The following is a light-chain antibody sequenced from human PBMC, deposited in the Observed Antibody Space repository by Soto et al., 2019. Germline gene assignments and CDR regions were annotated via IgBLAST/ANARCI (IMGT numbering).Light chain of an antibody. CDR2: AAS. CDR1: QDIAIY. J-gene: IGKJ1*01. V-gene: IGKV1-39*01. Sequence: DIPMTQSPSTLSASVGDRVTITCRASQDIAIYLAWYQQKPGEAPKLLIYAASTLYGGVPSRFSGRGSGTDFTLTINNLQREDFADYFCQQTYSNLWTFGQGTKVDIK. CDR3: QQTYSNLWT.